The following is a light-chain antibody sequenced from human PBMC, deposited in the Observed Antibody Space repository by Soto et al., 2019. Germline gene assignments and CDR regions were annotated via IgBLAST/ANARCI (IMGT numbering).Light chain of an antibody. CDR2: EVT. Sequence: QSALTQPASVSGSPGQSITIPCTGTGSDVGGYNYVSWYQQHPGKAPKLLIYEVTNRPSGISSRFSGSKSVNTASLTISGLQAEDEAHYYCNSYTSTSAHVLFGGGTKVTVL. CDR3: NSYTSTSAHVL. J-gene: IGLJ3*02. CDR1: GSDVGGYNY. V-gene: IGLV2-14*01.